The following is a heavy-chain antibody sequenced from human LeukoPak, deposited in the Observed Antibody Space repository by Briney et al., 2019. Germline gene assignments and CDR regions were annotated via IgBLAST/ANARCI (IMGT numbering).Heavy chain of an antibody. CDR1: GDCISSNSAA. CDR3: TRGPDDLLHGRAFDF. CDR2: TLYRSKWLN. V-gene: IGHV6-1*01. D-gene: IGHD3-3*01. Sequence: SQTLSLTCAISGDCISSNSAAWNWIRLSPSRGLEWLGRTLYRSKWLNDYAPSVKGRITINPDTSKNQFSLQLKSVTPEDTALYYCTRGPDDLLHGRAFDFWGQGTMVTVSS. J-gene: IGHJ3*01.